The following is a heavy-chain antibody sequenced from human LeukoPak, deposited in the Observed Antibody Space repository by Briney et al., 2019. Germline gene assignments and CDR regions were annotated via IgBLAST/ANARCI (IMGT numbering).Heavy chain of an antibody. J-gene: IGHJ4*02. CDR1: GFTFSSYA. CDR2: ISYDGSNK. D-gene: IGHD2-2*02. V-gene: IGHV3-30-3*01. CDR3: AKGGLRYCSSTSCYTHRPDY. Sequence: GRSLRLSCAASGFTFSSYAMHWVRQAPGKGLEWVAVISYDGSNKYYADSVKGRFTISRDNAKNSLYLQMNSLRAEDTAVYYCAKGGLRYCSSTSCYTHRPDYWGQGTLVTVSS.